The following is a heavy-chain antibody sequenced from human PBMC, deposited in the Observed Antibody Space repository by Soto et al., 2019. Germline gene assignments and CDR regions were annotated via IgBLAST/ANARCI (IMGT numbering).Heavy chain of an antibody. D-gene: IGHD1-26*01. CDR2: TNQDGSEK. Sequence: EVHLVDSGGGLVQTGGSLRLSCAISESTISRDWMNWVRQAPGKGLEWVAHTNQDGSEKYYADSVKGRFTIFRDNAKKSLSLQMNSLRAGDTAMYYCSGGVGDAFWGQGTLVTVSS. V-gene: IGHV3-7*01. CDR3: SGGVGDAF. J-gene: IGHJ4*02. CDR1: ESTISRDW.